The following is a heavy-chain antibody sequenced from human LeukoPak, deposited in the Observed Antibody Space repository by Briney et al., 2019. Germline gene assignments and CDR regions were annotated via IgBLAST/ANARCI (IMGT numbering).Heavy chain of an antibody. V-gene: IGHV3-53*01. CDR2: IYSSGPT. CDR3: ALGLRYCSSTSCYPYAFDI. CDR1: GFTVSTNY. Sequence: GGSLRLSCAASGFTVSTNYMHWVRQAPGKGLEWVAFIYSSGPTFYADSVKGRFTISRDNSKNTLYVQMNSLRAADTAVYYCALGLRYCSSTSCYPYAFDIWGQGTMVTVSS. J-gene: IGHJ3*02. D-gene: IGHD2-2*01.